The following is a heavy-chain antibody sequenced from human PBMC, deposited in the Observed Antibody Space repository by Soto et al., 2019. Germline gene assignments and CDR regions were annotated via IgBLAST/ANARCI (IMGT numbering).Heavy chain of an antibody. CDR1: GYTPTNYD. CDR3: AGALYRSGTYYDFDN. Sequence: QVHLVQSGAEVKTPGASVKVSCQTSGYTPTNYDIGWVRQAPGQGLEWMGWISAYNGNTNYAQKLKGRLTMTTDTPTRTAYMELRSLRSDDTDVYYCAGALYRSGTYYDFDNWGQGTLVTVAS. CDR2: ISAYNGNT. V-gene: IGHV1-18*01. D-gene: IGHD1-26*01. J-gene: IGHJ4*02.